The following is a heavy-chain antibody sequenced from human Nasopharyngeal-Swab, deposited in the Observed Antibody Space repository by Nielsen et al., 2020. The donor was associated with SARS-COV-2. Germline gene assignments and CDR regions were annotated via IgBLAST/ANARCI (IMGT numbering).Heavy chain of an antibody. D-gene: IGHD2-8*02. CDR1: GYTFTSYY. CDR2: INPSGGST. Sequence: ASVKVSCKASGYTFTSYYMHWVRQAPGQGLEWMGIINPSGGSTSYAQKFQGRVTMTRDTPTSTAYMELSSLRSEDTAVYYCARDQAGGGVLGYWGQGTLVTVSS. J-gene: IGHJ4*02. CDR3: ARDQAGGGVLGY. V-gene: IGHV1-46*01.